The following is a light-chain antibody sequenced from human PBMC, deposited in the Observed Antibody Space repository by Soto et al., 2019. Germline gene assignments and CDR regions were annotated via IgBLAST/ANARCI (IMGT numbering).Light chain of an antibody. CDR2: GNS. J-gene: IGLJ1*01. CDR3: QSYDSSLSAPDV. CDR1: SSNIGAGYD. Sequence: QSVLTQPPSVSGAPGQRVTISCTGSSSNIGAGYDVHWYQQLPGTAPKLLIYGNSNRPSGVPDRFSGSKSGTSASLAITGLQAEDEADYYCQSYDSSLSAPDVLGTGTKVTVL. V-gene: IGLV1-40*01.